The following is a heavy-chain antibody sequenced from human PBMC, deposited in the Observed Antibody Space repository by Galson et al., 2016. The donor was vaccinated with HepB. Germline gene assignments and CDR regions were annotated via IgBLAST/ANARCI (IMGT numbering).Heavy chain of an antibody. V-gene: IGHV3-23*01. CDR2: INGGSA. CDR1: GFTLNSFA. D-gene: IGHD3-16*02. Sequence: SLRLSCAASGFTLNSFAMSWVRQAPGKGLEWVSAINGGSAHYADSVQGRFTISRDTSKNTLYLEMNSLRAEDTAIYYCAQSSYDYVWGSYRFDSWGQGTLVTVSS. J-gene: IGHJ4*02. CDR3: AQSSYDYVWGSYRFDS.